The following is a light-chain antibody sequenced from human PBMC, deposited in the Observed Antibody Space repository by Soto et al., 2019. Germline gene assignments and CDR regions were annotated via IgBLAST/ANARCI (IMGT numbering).Light chain of an antibody. Sequence: EIVLTQSPGTLSLSPGERATLSCRASQSINSRYLAWYQQKPSQAPRLLIYGASIRATGIPDRFSGSGSGTDFTLTISRLEPEDFAVYYCQQFGSSPGFTFGPGTKVDIK. CDR3: QQFGSSPGFT. V-gene: IGKV3-20*01. CDR1: QSINSRY. CDR2: GAS. J-gene: IGKJ3*01.